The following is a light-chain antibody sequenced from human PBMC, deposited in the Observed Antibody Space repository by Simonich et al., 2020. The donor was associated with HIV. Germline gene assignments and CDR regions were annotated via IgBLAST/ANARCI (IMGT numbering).Light chain of an antibody. J-gene: IGLJ3*02. CDR2: KDN. CDR1: ILAKKY. V-gene: IGLV3-27*01. CDR3: YSATDNNRV. Sequence: SYELTQPSSVSVSSGQTARITCSGNILAKKYARWFQQKPGQAPVLVIYKDNARPSGIPERFSGSSSGTTVTLTISGAQVEDEADYYCYSATDNNRVFGGGTKLTVL.